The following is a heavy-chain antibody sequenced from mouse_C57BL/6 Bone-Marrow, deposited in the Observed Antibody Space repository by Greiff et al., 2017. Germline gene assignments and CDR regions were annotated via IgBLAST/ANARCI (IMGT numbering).Heavy chain of an antibody. Sequence: VQLQQSGAELVRPGASVTLSCKASGYTFTDYEMHWVKQTPVHGLEWIGAIDPETGGTAYNQKIKGKAILTADKSSSTAYMELRSLTSEDSAVSYCTRDLDSSSFDYWGQGTTLTVSS. CDR1: GYTFTDYE. CDR3: TRDLDSSSFDY. J-gene: IGHJ2*01. D-gene: IGHD3-2*01. V-gene: IGHV1-15*01. CDR2: IDPETGGT.